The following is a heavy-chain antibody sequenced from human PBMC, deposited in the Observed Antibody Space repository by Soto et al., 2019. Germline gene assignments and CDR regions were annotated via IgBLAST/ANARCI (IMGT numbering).Heavy chain of an antibody. Sequence: GGSLRLSCAASGFSFSNFAMSWVRQAPGTGLEWVSSIGGSGDKTYYLDSVKGRFTISRDNSKNTLYLHMNSLGAEDTAVYFCAKDYASTWYWYFDPWGQGTLVTVSS. J-gene: IGHJ5*02. CDR1: GFSFSNFA. CDR3: AKDYASTWYWYFDP. CDR2: IGGSGDKT. D-gene: IGHD6-13*01. V-gene: IGHV3-23*01.